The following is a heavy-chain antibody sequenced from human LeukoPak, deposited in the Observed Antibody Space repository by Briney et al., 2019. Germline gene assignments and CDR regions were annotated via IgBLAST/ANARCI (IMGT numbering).Heavy chain of an antibody. CDR2: ISGSGGTT. Sequence: PGGSLRLSCAASGFTFSNYAMSWVRQAPGKGLEWVSVISGSGGTTYSADSVKGRFTISRDNSKNTLYLQMNSLRAEDTAAYYCAKERGNNGGNTNGYFDYWGQGTLVTVSS. V-gene: IGHV3-23*01. D-gene: IGHD4-23*01. CDR3: AKERGNNGGNTNGYFDY. CDR1: GFTFSNYA. J-gene: IGHJ4*02.